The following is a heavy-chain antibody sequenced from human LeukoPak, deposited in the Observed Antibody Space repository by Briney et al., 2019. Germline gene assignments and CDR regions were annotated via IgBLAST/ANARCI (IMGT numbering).Heavy chain of an antibody. CDR1: GGSISSYY. J-gene: IGHJ4*02. CDR2: ISYSSTT. Sequence: PSETLSLTCTVSGGSISSYYWSWIRQPPGKGLEWIGYISYSSTTNYNPSLKSRVTISIDTSKNQFSLKLSSVTAADTAVYYCARQQSGNWNDVGLDYWGQGILVTVSS. CDR3: ARQQSGNWNDVGLDY. V-gene: IGHV4-59*08. D-gene: IGHD1-1*01.